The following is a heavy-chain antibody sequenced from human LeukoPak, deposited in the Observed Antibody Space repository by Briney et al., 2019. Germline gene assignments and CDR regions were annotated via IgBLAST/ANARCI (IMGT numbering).Heavy chain of an antibody. CDR3: AKDRYCSSTSCSPPDDY. Sequence: PGGSLRLSCAASGFSFRNNWMHWVRQAPGKGLVWVSGINSDGSSTSYADSVKGRFTISRDNSKNTLHLQMNSLRAEDTAVYYCAKDRYCSSTSCSPPDDYWGQGTLVTVSS. D-gene: IGHD2-2*01. CDR1: GFSFRNNW. J-gene: IGHJ4*02. V-gene: IGHV3-74*01. CDR2: INSDGSST.